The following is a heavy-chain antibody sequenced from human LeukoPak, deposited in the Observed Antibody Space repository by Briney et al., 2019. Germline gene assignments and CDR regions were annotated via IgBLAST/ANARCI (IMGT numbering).Heavy chain of an antibody. Sequence: SETLSLTCTISGDSISSGYYWGWIRQPPGKGLEWIGSIYHSGSTYYNPSLKSRVTISVDTSKNQFSLKLSSVTAADTAVYYCAREYSSGVADYWGQGTLVTVSS. CDR3: AREYSSGVADY. CDR1: GDSISSGYY. CDR2: IYHSGST. D-gene: IGHD6-25*01. J-gene: IGHJ4*02. V-gene: IGHV4-38-2*02.